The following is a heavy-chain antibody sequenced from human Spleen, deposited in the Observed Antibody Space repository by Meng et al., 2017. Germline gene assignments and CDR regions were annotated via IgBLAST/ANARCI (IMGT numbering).Heavy chain of an antibody. Sequence: QLKAAGPGLVKPSEALSPPCIFPGGSISTSGYYWGWIPQPPGKGLEWIGSIGHSGITYYTPSLKSRVTVSIDTSKSQFSLKLTSVTAADTAVYYCVRSSGWVRTGFDPWGQGTLVTVSS. D-gene: IGHD6-19*01. J-gene: IGHJ5*02. V-gene: IGHV4-39*01. CDR1: GGSISTSGYY. CDR3: VRSSGWVRTGFDP. CDR2: IGHSGIT.